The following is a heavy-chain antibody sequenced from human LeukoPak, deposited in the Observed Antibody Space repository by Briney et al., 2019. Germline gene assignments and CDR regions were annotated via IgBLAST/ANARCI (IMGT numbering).Heavy chain of an antibody. CDR3: ARDSRITIFGVVIFNYFDY. CDR1: GFTFSSYW. Sequence: GGSLRLSCAASGFTFSSYWMSWVRQAPGKGLEWVANIKQDGSEKYYVDSVKGRFTISRDNAKNSLYLQMNSLRAEVTAVYYCARDSRITIFGVVIFNYFDYWGQGTLVTVSS. D-gene: IGHD3-3*01. J-gene: IGHJ4*02. V-gene: IGHV3-7*01. CDR2: IKQDGSEK.